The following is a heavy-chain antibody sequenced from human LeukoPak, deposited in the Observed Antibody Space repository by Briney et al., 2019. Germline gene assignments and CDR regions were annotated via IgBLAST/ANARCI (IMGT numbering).Heavy chain of an antibody. CDR2: ISGSGGST. Sequence: PGGSLRLSCVASGFTFSSYAMTWVRQAPGKGLEWVSAISGSGGSTYYADSVKGRFTISRDNSKNTLYLQMNSLRAEDTAVYYCAKEVVIRWRYCSSTSCYSDYWGQGTLVTVSS. V-gene: IGHV3-23*01. CDR1: GFTFSSYA. D-gene: IGHD2-2*02. CDR3: AKEVVIRWRYCSSTSCYSDY. J-gene: IGHJ4*02.